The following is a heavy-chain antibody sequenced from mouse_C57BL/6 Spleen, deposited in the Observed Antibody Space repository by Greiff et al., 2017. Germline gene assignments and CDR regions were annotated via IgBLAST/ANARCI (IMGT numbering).Heavy chain of an antibody. CDR1: GYTFTSYW. J-gene: IGHJ2*01. Sequence: QVQLQQPGAELVMPGGSVKLSCKASGYTFTSYWMHWVKQRPGQGLEWIGEIDPSDSYTNYNQKFKGKSTLTVDKSSSTAYMQLSSLTSEDSAVYYCARSSTMVTTFDYWGQGTTLTVSS. D-gene: IGHD2-2*01. CDR3: ARSSTMVTTFDY. CDR2: IDPSDSYT. V-gene: IGHV1-69*01.